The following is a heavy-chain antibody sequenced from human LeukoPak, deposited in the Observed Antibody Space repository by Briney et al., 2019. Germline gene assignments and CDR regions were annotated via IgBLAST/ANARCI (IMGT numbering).Heavy chain of an antibody. CDR3: ASRITMVRGVFDY. Sequence: SETLSLTCTVSGGSISSSGYYWGWIRQPPGKGLEWIGSIYYSGSTYYNPSLKSRVTISVDTSKNQFSLKLSSVTAADTAVYYCASRITMVRGVFDYWGQGTLVTVSS. V-gene: IGHV4-39*07. J-gene: IGHJ4*02. CDR2: IYYSGST. D-gene: IGHD3-10*01. CDR1: GGSISSSGYY.